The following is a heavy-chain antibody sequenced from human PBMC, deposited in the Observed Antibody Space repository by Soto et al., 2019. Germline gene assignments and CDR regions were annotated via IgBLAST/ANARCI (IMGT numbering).Heavy chain of an antibody. CDR1: GTSTSTYY. D-gene: IGHD3-10*01. CDR3: ARESRPGLSWFDP. CDR2: IYYAGST. J-gene: IGHJ5*02. V-gene: IGHV4-59*13. Sequence: TLSLTCTVSGTSTSTYYWNWIRQPPGKGLEWIGYIYYAGSTNYNPSFKSRVTISLDTSKNHFSLNLSSVTAADTAVYYCARESRPGLSWFDPWGQGTLVTVSS.